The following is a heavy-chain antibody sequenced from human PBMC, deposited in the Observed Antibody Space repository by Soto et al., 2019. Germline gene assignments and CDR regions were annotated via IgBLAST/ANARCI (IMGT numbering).Heavy chain of an antibody. Sequence: QVQLVESGGGVVQPGRSLRLSCAASGFTFSSYAMHWVRQAPGKGLEWVAVISYDGSNKYYADSVKGRFTISRDNSKNTLYLQMNSLRAEDTAVYYCARDVEYFGSSSWYYYYYGMDVWGQGTTVTVSS. V-gene: IGHV3-30-3*01. CDR1: GFTFSSYA. J-gene: IGHJ6*02. D-gene: IGHD6-13*01. CDR2: ISYDGSNK. CDR3: ARDVEYFGSSSWYYYYYGMDV.